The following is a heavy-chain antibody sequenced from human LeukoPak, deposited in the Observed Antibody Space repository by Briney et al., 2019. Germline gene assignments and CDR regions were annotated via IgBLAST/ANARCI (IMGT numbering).Heavy chain of an antibody. J-gene: IGHJ3*02. Sequence: PSETLSLTCTVSGGSISSYYWSWIRQPPGKGLEWIGYIYYSGSTNYNPSPKSRVTISVDTSKNQFSLKLSSVTAADTAVYYCARRGGSGSYYYDAFDIWGQGTMVTVSS. V-gene: IGHV4-59*01. D-gene: IGHD3-10*01. CDR1: GGSISSYY. CDR3: ARRGGSGSYYYDAFDI. CDR2: IYYSGST.